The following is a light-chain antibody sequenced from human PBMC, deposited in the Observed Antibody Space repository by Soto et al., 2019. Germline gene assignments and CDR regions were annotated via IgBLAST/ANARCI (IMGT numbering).Light chain of an antibody. CDR2: RAS. J-gene: IGKJ4*01. CDR3: QQYGSSPLT. V-gene: IGKV3-20*01. Sequence: IVLTQYPGTQAVAPGERATVYWRVCQCVSSNYLAWYQQKPGQAPKVLLYRASIRATGIPDRFTGSGSGTDFTLTISRLEPEDFAVYYCQQYGSSPLTFGGGTKV. CDR1: QCVSSNY.